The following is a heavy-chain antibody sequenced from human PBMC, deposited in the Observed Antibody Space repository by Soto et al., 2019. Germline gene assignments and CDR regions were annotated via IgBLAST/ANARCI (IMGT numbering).Heavy chain of an antibody. Sequence: GESLKISCKGSGYSFTSYWISWVRQMPGKGLEWMGRIDPSDSYTNYSPSFQGHVTISADKSISTAYLQINSLRAEDTAVYYCARGPLPQRGFHQASHGLDVWGQGTTVTVSS. CDR3: ARGPLPQRGFHQASHGLDV. V-gene: IGHV5-10-1*01. CDR1: GYSFTSYW. J-gene: IGHJ6*02. CDR2: IDPSDSYT. D-gene: IGHD3-10*01.